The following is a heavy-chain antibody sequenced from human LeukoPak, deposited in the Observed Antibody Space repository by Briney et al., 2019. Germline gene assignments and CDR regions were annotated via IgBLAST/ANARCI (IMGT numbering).Heavy chain of an antibody. J-gene: IGHJ4*02. V-gene: IGHV3-23*01. CDR2: IGGSDYRT. Sequence: GGSLRLSCAASGFTFSSYAMSWVRQAPGKGLEWVSVIGGSDYRTNYADSVKGRFTISRDNFKNTLYLQMNSLRAEDTAVYYCAKHKESYGDSCFDDYWGQGTLVTVSS. CDR3: AKHKESYGDSCFDDY. D-gene: IGHD4-17*01. CDR1: GFTFSSYA.